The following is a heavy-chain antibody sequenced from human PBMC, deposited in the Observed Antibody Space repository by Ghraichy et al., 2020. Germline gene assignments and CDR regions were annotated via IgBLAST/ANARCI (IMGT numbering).Heavy chain of an antibody. Sequence: ASVKVSCKASGYTFTTHYIHWVRQAPGQGLEWMGIINPSGGSTSYAQKLQGRVTMTRDTSTSTVYMELSSLRSEDTAVYYCARDYNSVDYYDSSGYLNWFDPWGQGTLVTVSS. CDR1: GYTFTTHY. D-gene: IGHD3-22*01. J-gene: IGHJ5*02. V-gene: IGHV1-46*03. CDR2: INPSGGST. CDR3: ARDYNSVDYYDSSGYLNWFDP.